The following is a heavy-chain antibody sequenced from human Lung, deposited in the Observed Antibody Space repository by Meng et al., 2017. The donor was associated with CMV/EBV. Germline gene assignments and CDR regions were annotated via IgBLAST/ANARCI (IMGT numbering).Heavy chain of an antibody. CDR2: ISSSRSYI. CDR1: GFTFSTYT. CDR3: ARERLYQPLWGDALGI. V-gene: IGHV3-21*01. Sequence: GGSXRLXCATSGFTFSTYTMHWVRQAPGKGLEWVSSISSSRSYINYADSVKGRFTISRDNAKSSLYLQMNRLRAGDTAVYYCARERLYQPLWGDALGIWGLGXMVTVSS. J-gene: IGHJ3*02. D-gene: IGHD2-2*01.